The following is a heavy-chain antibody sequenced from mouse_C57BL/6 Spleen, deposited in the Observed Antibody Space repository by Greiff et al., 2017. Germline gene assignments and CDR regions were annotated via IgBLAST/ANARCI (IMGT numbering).Heavy chain of an antibody. V-gene: IGHV1-53*01. CDR3: ARSLYDGFHFDY. CDR2: INPSNGGT. Sequence: QVHVKQPGTELVKPGASVKLSCKASGYTFTSYWMHWVKQRPGQGLEWIGNINPSNGGTNYNEKFKSKATLTVDKTSSTAYMQLSSLTSEDSAVYYCARSLYDGFHFDYWGQGTTLTVSS. CDR1: GYTFTSYW. D-gene: IGHD2-3*01. J-gene: IGHJ2*01.